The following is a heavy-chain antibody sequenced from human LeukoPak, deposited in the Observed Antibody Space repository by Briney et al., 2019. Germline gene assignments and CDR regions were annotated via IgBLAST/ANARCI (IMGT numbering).Heavy chain of an antibody. CDR3: AKVKDGYNGIIDY. V-gene: IGHV3-23*01. CDR1: GFTFSSYA. J-gene: IGHJ4*02. D-gene: IGHD5-24*01. Sequence: GGSLRLSCAASGFTFSSYAMSWVRQAPGKGLEWVSAISCSGGSTYYADSVKGRFTISRGNSKNTLYLQMNSLRAEDTAVYYCAKVKDGYNGIIDYWGQGTLVTVSS. CDR2: ISCSGGST.